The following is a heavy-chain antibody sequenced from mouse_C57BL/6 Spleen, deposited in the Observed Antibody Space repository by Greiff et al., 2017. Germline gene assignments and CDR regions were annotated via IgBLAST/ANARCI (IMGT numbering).Heavy chain of an antibody. Sequence: QVQLQQPGAELVKPGASVKLSCKASGYTFTSYWITWVKQRPGQGLEWIGDIYPGSGSTNYNEKFKSKATLTVDTSSITAYMQLSSLTSEDSAVYYCARRGSQDAMDYWGQGTSVTVSS. J-gene: IGHJ4*01. V-gene: IGHV1-55*01. CDR1: GYTFTSYW. CDR3: ARRGSQDAMDY. CDR2: IYPGSGST.